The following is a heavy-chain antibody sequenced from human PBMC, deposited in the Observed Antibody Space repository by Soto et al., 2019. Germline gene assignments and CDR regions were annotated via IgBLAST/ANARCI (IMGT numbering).Heavy chain of an antibody. CDR3: ARFFYDSLWYFDL. CDR2: ISSSSSYI. V-gene: IGHV3-21*01. Sequence: PGGSLRLSCSASEFTFSSYSMHGVRQAPGKGLEWVSSISSSSSYIYYADSVKGRFTISRDNAKNSLYLQMNSLRAEDTAVYYCARFFYDSLWYFDLWGRGTLVTVSS. J-gene: IGHJ2*01. CDR1: EFTFSSYS. D-gene: IGHD3-22*01.